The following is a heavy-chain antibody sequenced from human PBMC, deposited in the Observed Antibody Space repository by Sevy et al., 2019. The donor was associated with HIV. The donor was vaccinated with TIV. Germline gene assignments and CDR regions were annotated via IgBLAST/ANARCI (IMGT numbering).Heavy chain of an antibody. D-gene: IGHD3-22*01. V-gene: IGHV4-38-2*01. CDR3: ARARYYDSSAYYYFDY. CDR1: GYSISSGYY. CDR2: IYHGGST. Sequence: SETLSLTCAVSGYSISSGYYWGWIRQPPGKGLEWIGSIYHGGSTYYNPSLKSRVTISVDTSKNQFSLKLSSVTAADSAVYYCARARYYDSSAYYYFDYWGQGTLVTVSS. J-gene: IGHJ4*02.